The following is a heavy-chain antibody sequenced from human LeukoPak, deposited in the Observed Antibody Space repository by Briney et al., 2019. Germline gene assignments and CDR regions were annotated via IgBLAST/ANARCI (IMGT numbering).Heavy chain of an antibody. V-gene: IGHV1-2*02. D-gene: IGHD5-12*01. CDR1: VYTFSGFY. CDR3: AKDRYGDYEAPFHYYMDA. CDR2: INPNSGVT. Sequence: ASVKVSCKASVYTFSGFYIHWVRQAPGQGLEWMGWINPNSGVTHYAQKLQGRVTITRDTSIDTAYMQLSRLRSDDTAVYYCAKDRYGDYEAPFHYYMDAWGRGTTVTVSS. J-gene: IGHJ6*03.